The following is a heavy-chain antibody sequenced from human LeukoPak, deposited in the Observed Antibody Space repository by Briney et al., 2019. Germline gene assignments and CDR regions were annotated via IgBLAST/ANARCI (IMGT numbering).Heavy chain of an antibody. V-gene: IGHV4-31*03. Sequence: PSQTLSLTCTVSGASFSSGDQYWNWIPQSPGKGLDWIGSLHPSGNLYNNPSLESRVSMSVDTSKNQFSLNLNSVTAADTAVYFCSRGLDSRKLGYWGQGTLVTVSS. D-gene: IGHD3-22*01. CDR2: LHPSGNL. J-gene: IGHJ4*02. CDR3: SRGLDSRKLGY. CDR1: GASFSSGDQY.